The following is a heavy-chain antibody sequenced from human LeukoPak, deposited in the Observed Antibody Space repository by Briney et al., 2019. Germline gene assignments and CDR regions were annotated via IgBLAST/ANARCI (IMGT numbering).Heavy chain of an antibody. D-gene: IGHD3-10*01. J-gene: IGHJ5*02. V-gene: IGHV3-53*01. CDR2: IYSGGTT. CDR1: GFTVSSNY. Sequence: GRSLRLSCAASGFTVSSNYMSWVRQAPGKGLEWVSVIYSGGTTYYADSVKGRFTISRDNSKNTLYLQMNSLRAEDTAMYYCARDFGSGVFDPWGQGTLVTVSS. CDR3: ARDFGSGVFDP.